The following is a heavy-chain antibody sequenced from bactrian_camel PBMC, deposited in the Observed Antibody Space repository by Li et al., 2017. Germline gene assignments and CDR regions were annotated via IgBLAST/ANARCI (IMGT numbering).Heavy chain of an antibody. Sequence: HVQLVESGGGLVQPGGSLRLSCTTFGYMFRSRSCMGWFRQAPGKEREGVAAIDSDGSTSYADSVKGRFTISQDNTKNMLYLQLNSLETEDTAVYYCATNQFCGGGYCYAGLFGHWGQGTQVTVS. D-gene: IGHD1*01. CDR1: GYMFRSRSC. CDR3: ATNQFCGGGYCYAGLFGH. CDR2: IDSDGST. J-gene: IGHJ6*01. V-gene: IGHV3S53*01.